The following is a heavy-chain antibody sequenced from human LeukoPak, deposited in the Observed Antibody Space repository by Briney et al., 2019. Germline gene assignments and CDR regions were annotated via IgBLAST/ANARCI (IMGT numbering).Heavy chain of an antibody. Sequence: SETLSLTCTVSGGSISSYYWSWIRQPPGKGLEWIGYIYYSGSTNYNPSLKSRVTMSVDTSKNQFSLKLSSVTAADTAVYYCARIGASAGTTDWGQGTLVTVSS. D-gene: IGHD1-7*01. CDR3: ARIGASAGTTD. V-gene: IGHV4-59*12. CDR2: IYYSGST. J-gene: IGHJ4*02. CDR1: GGSISSYY.